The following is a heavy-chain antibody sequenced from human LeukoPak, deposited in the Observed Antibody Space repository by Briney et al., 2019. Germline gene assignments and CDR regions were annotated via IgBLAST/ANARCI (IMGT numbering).Heavy chain of an antibody. CDR1: GYSISSGYY. Sequence: PSETLSLTCTVSGYSISSGYYWGWIRQPPGKGLEWIGSIYHSGSTYYNPSLKSRVTISVDTSKNQFSLKLSSVTAADTAVYYCASVAYGDYGSFDYWGQGTLVTVSS. J-gene: IGHJ4*02. D-gene: IGHD4-17*01. CDR3: ASVAYGDYGSFDY. CDR2: IYHSGST. V-gene: IGHV4-38-2*02.